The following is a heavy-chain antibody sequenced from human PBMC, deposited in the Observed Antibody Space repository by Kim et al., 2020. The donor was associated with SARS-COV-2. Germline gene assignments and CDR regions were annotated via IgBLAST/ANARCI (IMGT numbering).Heavy chain of an antibody. CDR3: AKIPITMIVVVITYFDY. J-gene: IGHJ4*02. D-gene: IGHD3-22*01. Sequence: VKGRYNISRDHSKNTLFLQMNSLRAEDTAIYYCAKIPITMIVVVITYFDYWGQGTLVTVSS. V-gene: IGHV3-23*01.